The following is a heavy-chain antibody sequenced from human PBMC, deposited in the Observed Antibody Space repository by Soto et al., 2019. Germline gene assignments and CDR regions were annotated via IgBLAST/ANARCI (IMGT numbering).Heavy chain of an antibody. D-gene: IGHD1-26*01. CDR1: GFTFSSYA. CDR2: ISGSGGST. CDR3: ARRGSGSYYDY. J-gene: IGHJ4*02. Sequence: EVQLLESGGGLVQPGGSLRLSCAASGFTFSSYAMNWVRQAPGKGLEWVSVISGSGGSTYYADSVKGRFTISRDNSKNTLYLQMNSLRAGDTAVYYGARRGSGSYYDYWGQGTLVTVSS. V-gene: IGHV3-23*01.